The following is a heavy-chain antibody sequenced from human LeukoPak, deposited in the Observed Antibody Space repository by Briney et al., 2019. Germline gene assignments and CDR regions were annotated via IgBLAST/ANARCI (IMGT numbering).Heavy chain of an antibody. CDR2: INDDGSAT. J-gene: IGHJ4*02. Sequence: GGSLRLSCAASGFTFSNYWMHWVRQVPGKGLVWVSRINDDGSATFYADSVKGRFTISRDNAKNTLFLQINSLRAEDTAVYYCARARGYYDSSGSNDYWGQGTLVTVSS. CDR1: GFTFSNYW. V-gene: IGHV3-74*01. CDR3: ARARGYYDSSGSNDY. D-gene: IGHD3-22*01.